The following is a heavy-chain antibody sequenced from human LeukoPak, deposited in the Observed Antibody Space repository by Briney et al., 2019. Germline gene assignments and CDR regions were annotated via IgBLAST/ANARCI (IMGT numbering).Heavy chain of an antibody. V-gene: IGHV3-20*04. D-gene: IGHD3-10*01. J-gene: IGHJ4*02. CDR1: GFIFDDYV. Sequence: PGGSLRLSCAASGFIFDDYVMTWVRQAPGKGLEWVSAINWDGGRTGYADSVKGRFTISRDNANNSLYLQMNGLRAEDTAVYYCARDGYGSGSYYNEIFDYWGQGTLVTVSS. CDR3: ARDGYGSGSYYNEIFDY. CDR2: INWDGGRT.